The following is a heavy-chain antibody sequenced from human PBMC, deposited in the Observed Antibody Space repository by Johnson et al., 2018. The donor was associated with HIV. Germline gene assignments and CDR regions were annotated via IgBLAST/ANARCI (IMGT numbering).Heavy chain of an antibody. Sequence: VQLVESGGGLVQPGGSLRLSCAASGFTFSSYAMHWVRQAPGKGLEYVSAISNNGGSTFYADSVRGRFTISRDNSKNTLYLQMASLRAEDTAVYYCAPIAAHHDAFDIWGQGTMVTVSS. CDR1: GFTFSSYA. CDR3: APIAAHHDAFDI. V-gene: IGHV3-64*07. CDR2: ISNNGGST. D-gene: IGHD6-6*01. J-gene: IGHJ3*02.